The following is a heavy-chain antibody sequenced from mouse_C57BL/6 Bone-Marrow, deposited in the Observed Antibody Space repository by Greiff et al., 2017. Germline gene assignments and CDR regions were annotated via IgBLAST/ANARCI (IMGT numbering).Heavy chain of an antibody. V-gene: IGHV1-26*01. CDR2: INPNNGGT. Sequence: EVHLVESGPELVKPGASVKISCKASGYTFTDYYMNWVKQSHGKSLEWIGDINPNNGGTSYNQKFKGKATLTVDKSSSTAYMELRSLTSEDSAVYYCARGTYWGQGTLVTVSA. J-gene: IGHJ3*01. CDR1: GYTFTDYY. D-gene: IGHD3-3*01. CDR3: ARGTY.